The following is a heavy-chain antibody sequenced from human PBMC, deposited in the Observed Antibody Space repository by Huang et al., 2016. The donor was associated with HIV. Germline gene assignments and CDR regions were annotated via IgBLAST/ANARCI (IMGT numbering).Heavy chain of an antibody. CDR2: LNPNSGKT. D-gene: IGHD6-19*01. CDR1: GYIFSNYD. Sequence: QVQLVQSGPEVKKPGASVKVSCQTSGYIFSNYDINWVRQAPGQGLQWIGWLNPNSGKTAYGQNVQGRVTLTRSTSTGAAYMVLNSLTSQDTAVYYCARLTSGWYQDYWGQGTLVTVSS. V-gene: IGHV1-8*01. J-gene: IGHJ4*02. CDR3: ARLTSGWYQDY.